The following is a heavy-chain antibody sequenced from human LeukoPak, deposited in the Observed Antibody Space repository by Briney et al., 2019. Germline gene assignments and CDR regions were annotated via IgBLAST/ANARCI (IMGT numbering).Heavy chain of an antibody. J-gene: IGHJ4*02. CDR2: INHSGST. D-gene: IGHD3-22*01. CDR1: GGSFSGYY. V-gene: IGHV4-34*01. Sequence: SETLSLTCAVYGGSFSGYYWSWIRQPPGKGLEWIGEINHSGSTNYNPSLKSRVTISVDTSKNQFSLKLSSVTAADTAVYYCARTAYDSSDFYRFDYWGQGTLVTVSS. CDR3: ARTAYDSSDFYRFDY.